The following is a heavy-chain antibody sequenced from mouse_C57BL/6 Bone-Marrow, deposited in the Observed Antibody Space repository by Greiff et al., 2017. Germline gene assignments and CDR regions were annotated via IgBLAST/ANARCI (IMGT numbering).Heavy chain of an antibody. J-gene: IGHJ2*01. Sequence: QVQLQQPGAELVMPGASVKLSCKASGYTFTSYWMHWVKQRPGQGLEWIGEIDPSDSYTNYNQKFKGKSTLTVDKSSSTAYMQLSSLSSEDSAVYYCARPGYWGQGTTLTVSS. CDR2: IDPSDSYT. CDR3: ARPGY. CDR1: GYTFTSYW. V-gene: IGHV1-69*01.